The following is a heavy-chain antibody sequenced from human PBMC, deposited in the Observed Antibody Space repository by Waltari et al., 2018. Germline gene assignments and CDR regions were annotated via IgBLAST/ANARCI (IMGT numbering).Heavy chain of an antibody. CDR1: GGSFSGSY. Sequence: QVQLQQWGAGLLKPSETLSLTCAVSGGSFSGSYWSWIRHPPGKGLEWIGEINHSGSTNYNPSLKSRVTISVDTSKNQFSLKLSSVTAADTAVYYCARGGPNIAAAGILLFSNWGQGTLVTVSS. CDR2: INHSGST. V-gene: IGHV4-34*01. CDR3: ARGGPNIAAAGILLFSN. D-gene: IGHD6-13*01. J-gene: IGHJ4*02.